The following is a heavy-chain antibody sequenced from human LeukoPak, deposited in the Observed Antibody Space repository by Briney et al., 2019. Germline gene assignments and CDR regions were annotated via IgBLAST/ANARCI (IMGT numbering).Heavy chain of an antibody. CDR3: ATAGSTMVRGVSKGMDV. V-gene: IGHV1-3*01. D-gene: IGHD3-10*01. J-gene: IGHJ6*02. CDR1: GYRFIGYN. CDR2: INAENGDT. Sequence: ASVKVSCKASGYRFIGYNIDWVRQAPGQRPEWMGRINAENGDTKYSEKFQGRVTMTRDTSTSTVYMELSSLRSEDTAVYYCATAGSTMVRGVSKGMDVWGQGTTVTVSS.